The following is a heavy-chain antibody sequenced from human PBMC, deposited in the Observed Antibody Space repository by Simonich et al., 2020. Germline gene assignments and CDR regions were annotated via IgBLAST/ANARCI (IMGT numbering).Heavy chain of an antibody. CDR3: ARDTFLGYCSSTSCYDAFDI. D-gene: IGHD2-2*01. CDR2: IQPKRGGP. J-gene: IGHJ3*02. CDR1: GYTFTGYY. Sequence: QVQLVQSGAEVKKPGASVKVSCKASGYTFTGYYMHWVRQAPGQGLEWMGQIQPKRGGPNYARMFQGRDTMTRDTSISTAYMELSRLRSDDTAVYYCARDTFLGYCSSTSCYDAFDIWGQGTMVTVSS. V-gene: IGHV1-2*06.